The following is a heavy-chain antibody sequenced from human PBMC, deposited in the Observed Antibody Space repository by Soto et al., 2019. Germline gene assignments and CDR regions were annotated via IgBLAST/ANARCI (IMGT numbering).Heavy chain of an antibody. J-gene: IGHJ4*02. V-gene: IGHV1-3*01. D-gene: IGHD1-26*01. CDR3: AREGVVGATGRYFDY. Sequence: ASVKVSCKASGYTFTNYAMHWVRQAPGQRLEWMGWINAGNGITKYSQKFQGRVTITRDTSASTAFMELSSLRSEDTAVYYCAREGVVGATGRYFDYWGQGTLVTVSS. CDR1: GYTFTNYA. CDR2: INAGNGIT.